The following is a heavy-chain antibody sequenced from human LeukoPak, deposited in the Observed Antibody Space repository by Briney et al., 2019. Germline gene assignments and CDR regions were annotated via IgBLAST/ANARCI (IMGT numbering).Heavy chain of an antibody. V-gene: IGHV3-21*01. CDR2: ISSSSSYI. CDR3: ARDLRSSGYDY. Sequence: GGSLRLSCAASGFTYSSYSMNWVRQAPGKGPEWVSSISSSSSYIYYADSVKGRFTISRDNAKNSLYLQMNSLRAEDTAVYYCARDLRSSGYDYWGQGTLVTVSS. D-gene: IGHD3-22*01. J-gene: IGHJ4*02. CDR1: GFTYSSYS.